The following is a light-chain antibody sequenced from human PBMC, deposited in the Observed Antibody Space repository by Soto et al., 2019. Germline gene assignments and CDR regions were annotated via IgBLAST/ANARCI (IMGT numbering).Light chain of an antibody. Sequence: DIQMTQSPSSVSASVGDRVTITCRASQGISIWLAWYQQKPGKAPNLLISAATSLQSGVPSRFSGSGSGTDFNLTISGLQPEEFATYYCQQANSFPFTCGGGTKVVIK. CDR3: QQANSFPFT. J-gene: IGKJ4*02. CDR2: AAT. CDR1: QGISIW. V-gene: IGKV1D-12*01.